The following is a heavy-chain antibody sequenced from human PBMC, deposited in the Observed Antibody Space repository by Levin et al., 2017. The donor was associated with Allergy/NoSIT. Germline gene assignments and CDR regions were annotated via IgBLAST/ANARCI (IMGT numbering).Heavy chain of an antibody. Sequence: PGGSLRLSCAASGFTFSTYAMSWVRQAPGKGLEWVSAISGSGGSTYQADSVKGRFTISRDNSKNTLYLQMNSLRAEDTAVYYCAKGIAAAGIRLKVFDYWGQGTLVTVSS. D-gene: IGHD6-13*01. J-gene: IGHJ4*02. CDR3: AKGIAAAGIRLKVFDY. V-gene: IGHV3-23*01. CDR1: GFTFSTYA. CDR2: ISGSGGST.